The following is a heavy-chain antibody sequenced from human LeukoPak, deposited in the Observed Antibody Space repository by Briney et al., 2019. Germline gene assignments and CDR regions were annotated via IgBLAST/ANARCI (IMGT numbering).Heavy chain of an antibody. CDR2: INHSGST. J-gene: IGHJ4*02. V-gene: IGHV4-39*07. Sequence: SETLSLTCTVSGGSISSSSYYWSWIRQPPGKGLEWIGEINHSGSTNYNPSLKSRVTISVDTSKNQFSLKLSSVTAADTAVYYCARFPDMWYFDWLGFDYWGQGTLVTVSS. CDR1: GGSISSSSYY. CDR3: ARFPDMWYFDWLGFDY. D-gene: IGHD3-9*01.